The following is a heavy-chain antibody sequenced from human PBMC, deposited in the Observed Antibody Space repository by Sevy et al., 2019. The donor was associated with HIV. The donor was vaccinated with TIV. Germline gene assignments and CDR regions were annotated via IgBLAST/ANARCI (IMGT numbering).Heavy chain of an antibody. D-gene: IGHD2-15*01. J-gene: IGHJ4*02. CDR2: IKSKTDGGTT. Sequence: GGSLRLSCAASGFTFSNAWMSWVRQAPGKGLEWVGRIKSKTDGGTTDYAAPVKGRFTISRDDSKNTLYLQMNSLKTEDTAVYYCTTDRDGDNYYFDYRGQGTLVTVSS. CDR3: TTDRDGDNYYFDY. CDR1: GFTFSNAW. V-gene: IGHV3-15*01.